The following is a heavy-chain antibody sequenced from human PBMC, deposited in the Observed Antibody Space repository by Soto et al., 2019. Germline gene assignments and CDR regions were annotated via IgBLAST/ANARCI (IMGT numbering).Heavy chain of an antibody. D-gene: IGHD2-15*01. V-gene: IGHV2-26*01. CDR3: ARTVHCSGGSCYSDYYYYYGMDV. J-gene: IGHJ6*02. CDR1: GFSLSNARMG. CDR2: IFSNDEK. Sequence: QVTLKESGPVLVKPTETLTLTCTVSGFSLSNARMGVSWIRQPPGKALEWLAHIFSNDEKSYSTSLKSRLTISKDTSKSQVVLTMTNMDPVDTATYYCARTVHCSGGSCYSDYYYYYGMDVWGQGTTVTVSS.